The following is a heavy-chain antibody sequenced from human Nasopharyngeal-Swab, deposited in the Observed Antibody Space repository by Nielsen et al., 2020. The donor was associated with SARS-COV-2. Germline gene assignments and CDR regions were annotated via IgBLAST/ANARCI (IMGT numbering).Heavy chain of an antibody. J-gene: IGHJ4*02. CDR1: GFTFSIYT. CDR3: ARDTPAMFAY. CDR2: ISSSGDYI. V-gene: IGHV3-21*06. Sequence: GESLKISCAASGFTFSIYTMNWVRQAPGKGLEWVSAISSSGDYIYYAASVKGRFTISSDNAKNSLYLQMNSLRAEDTAVYYCARDTPAMFAYWGQGTLVTVSS.